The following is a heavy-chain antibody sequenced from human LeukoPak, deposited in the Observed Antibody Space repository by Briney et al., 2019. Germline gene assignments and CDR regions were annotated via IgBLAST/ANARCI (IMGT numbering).Heavy chain of an antibody. J-gene: IGHJ4*02. CDR3: ARDSCSGGSCYIDY. V-gene: IGHV1-18*04. D-gene: IGHD2-15*01. CDR1: GYTFTSYG. Sequence: GASVKVSCKASGYTFTSYGISWVRQAPGQGLEWMGWISAYNANTNYAQKLQDGVTMTTDTSTGTVYMELRSLRSDDTAVYYCARDSCSGGSCYIDYWGQGTLVTVSS. CDR2: ISAYNANT.